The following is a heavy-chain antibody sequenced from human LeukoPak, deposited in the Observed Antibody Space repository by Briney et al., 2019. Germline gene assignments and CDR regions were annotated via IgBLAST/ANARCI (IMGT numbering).Heavy chain of an antibody. Sequence: SVKVSCKASGGTFSSYAISWVRQAPGQGLEWMGRIIPILGIANYAQKLQGRVTMTTDTSTSTAYMELRSLRSDDTAVYYCARGYYDSSGYYYGWYFQHWGQGTLVTVSS. J-gene: IGHJ1*01. D-gene: IGHD3-22*01. CDR1: GGTFSSYA. V-gene: IGHV1-69*04. CDR3: ARGYYDSSGYYYGWYFQH. CDR2: IIPILGIA.